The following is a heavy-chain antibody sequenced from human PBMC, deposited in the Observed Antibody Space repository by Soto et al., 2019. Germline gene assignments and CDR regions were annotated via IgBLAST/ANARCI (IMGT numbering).Heavy chain of an antibody. D-gene: IGHD6-13*01. CDR2: ISISSTYI. Sequence: EAQLVESGGGLVKPGGSLRLSRAASEFTLSTYSMNWVRQAPGEGLEWVSSISISSTYISYADSVKGRFTISRDNAKNSLYLQMNSLRDDDTAVYYCARDSEHQLGVLDYWGQGILVTVSS. J-gene: IGHJ4*02. CDR1: EFTLSTYS. CDR3: ARDSEHQLGVLDY. V-gene: IGHV3-21*06.